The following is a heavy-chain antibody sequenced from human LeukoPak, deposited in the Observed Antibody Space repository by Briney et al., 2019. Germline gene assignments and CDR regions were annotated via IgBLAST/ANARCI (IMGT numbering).Heavy chain of an antibody. V-gene: IGHV3-53*01. CDR1: GFTLSSNY. J-gene: IGHJ4*02. CDR2: IYSGGTT. Sequence: GGSLRLSCAASGFTLSSNYMSWVRQPPGKGLDWVSVIYSGGTTYYADSAKGRFTIPRDNSKNTLFLQMNSLRAEDTAVYYCARGDSSGSYPYYFDYWGQGTLVTVSS. CDR3: ARGDSSGSYPYYFDY. D-gene: IGHD3-22*01.